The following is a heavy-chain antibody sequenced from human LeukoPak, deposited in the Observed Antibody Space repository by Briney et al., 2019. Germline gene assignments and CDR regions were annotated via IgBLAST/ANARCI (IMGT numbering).Heavy chain of an antibody. Sequence: SQTQSLTCTVSGGSISSGGYYWSWIRQHPGKGLEWIGYIYYSGSTYYNPSLKSRVTISVDTSKNQFSLKLSSMAAADTAVYYCARDFGDGATAFDYWGQGTLVTVSS. J-gene: IGHJ4*02. CDR3: ARDFGDGATAFDY. D-gene: IGHD3-3*01. CDR1: GGSISSGGYY. CDR2: IYYSGST. V-gene: IGHV4-31*03.